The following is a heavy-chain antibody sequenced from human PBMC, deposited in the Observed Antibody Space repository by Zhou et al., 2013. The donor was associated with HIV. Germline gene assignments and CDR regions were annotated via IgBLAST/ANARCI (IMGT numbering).Heavy chain of an antibody. J-gene: IGHJ4*02. V-gene: IGHV1-2*04. Sequence: QVQLVQSGAEVKKPGASVQVSCKASGYTFTGYYIHWVRQAPGQGLEWMGWINPNSGGTNYAQKFQGWVTMTRDTSINTAYMELNRLRSDDTAVYYCARATYSGSYYFDYWGQGTLVTVSS. CDR1: GYTFTGYY. CDR2: INPNSGGT. CDR3: ARATYSGSYYFDY. D-gene: IGHD1-26*01.